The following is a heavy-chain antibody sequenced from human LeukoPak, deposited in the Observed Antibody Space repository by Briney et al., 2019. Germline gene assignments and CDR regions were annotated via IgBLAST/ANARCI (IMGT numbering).Heavy chain of an antibody. CDR1: GFTFSSYG. D-gene: IGHD5-24*01. J-gene: IGHJ4*02. CDR3: AKDIEMATSYFDY. V-gene: IGHV3-30*02. CDR2: IRYDGSNK. Sequence: GGSLRLSCAASGFTFSSYGMHWVRQAPGKGLGWVAFIRYDGSNKYYADSVKGRFTISRDNSKNTLYLQMNSLRAEDTAMYYCAKDIEMATSYFDYWGQGTMVTVSS.